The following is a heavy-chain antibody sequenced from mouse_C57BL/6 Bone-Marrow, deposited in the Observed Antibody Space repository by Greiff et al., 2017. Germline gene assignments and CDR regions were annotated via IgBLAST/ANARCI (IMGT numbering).Heavy chain of an antibody. CDR2: IYPRSGNT. CDR3: AKPTIVDWYFDV. J-gene: IGHJ1*03. Sequence: QVHVKQSGAELVRPGASVKLSCKASGYTFTSYGISWVKQRPGQGLEWIGEIYPRSGNTYYNETFKGKATLTADKSSSTAYMELRSLTSEDSAVYFCAKPTIVDWYFDVWGTGTTVTVSS. V-gene: IGHV1-81*01. CDR1: GYTFTSYG. D-gene: IGHD2-12*01.